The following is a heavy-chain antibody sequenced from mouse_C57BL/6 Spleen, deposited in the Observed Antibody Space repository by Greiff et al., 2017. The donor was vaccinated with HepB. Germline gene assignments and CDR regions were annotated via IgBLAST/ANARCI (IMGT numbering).Heavy chain of an antibody. D-gene: IGHD2-4*01. CDR3: ARGDYPAWFAY. J-gene: IGHJ3*01. Sequence: VKLQESGAELVKPGASVKISCKASGYAFSSYWMNWVKQRPGKGLEWIGQIYPGDGDTNYNGKFKGKATLTAAKSSSTAYMQLSSLTSEDSAVYFCARGDYPAWFAYWGQGTLVTVSA. V-gene: IGHV1-80*01. CDR1: GYAFSSYW. CDR2: IYPGDGDT.